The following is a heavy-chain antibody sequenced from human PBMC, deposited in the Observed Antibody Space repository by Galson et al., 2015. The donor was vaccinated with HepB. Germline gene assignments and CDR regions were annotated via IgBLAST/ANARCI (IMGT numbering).Heavy chain of an antibody. D-gene: IGHD2-2*01. V-gene: IGHV3-21*01. CDR3: ARDFTSCPFDY. J-gene: IGHJ4*02. Sequence: SLRLSCAASGFTFSSYSMNWVRQAPGKGLEWVSSISSSSSYIYYADSVKGRFTISRDNAKNSLYLQMNSLRAEDTAVYYCARDFTSCPFDYWGQGTLVTVSS. CDR1: GFTFSSYS. CDR2: ISSSSSYI.